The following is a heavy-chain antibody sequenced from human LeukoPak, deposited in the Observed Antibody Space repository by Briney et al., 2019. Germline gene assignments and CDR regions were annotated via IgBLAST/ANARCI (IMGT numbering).Heavy chain of an antibody. D-gene: IGHD3-10*01. CDR1: RFTFSTYW. Sequence: PGGSLRLSCAASRFTFSTYWMTWVRQAPGKGLEWVANINRDGSEKYYVDSVKGRFSISRDNAKNSLYLEMNGLRDGDTALYYCTRDGVRGMYDHGHLDHWGQGTLVTVS. V-gene: IGHV3-7*01. J-gene: IGHJ4*02. CDR2: INRDGSEK. CDR3: TRDGVRGMYDHGHLDH.